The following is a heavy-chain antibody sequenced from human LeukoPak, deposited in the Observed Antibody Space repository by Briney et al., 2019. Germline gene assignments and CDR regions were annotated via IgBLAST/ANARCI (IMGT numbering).Heavy chain of an antibody. CDR1: GFTFSSYA. D-gene: IGHD3-22*01. CDR3: ARPGYDSSGYPLDY. CDR2: ISYDGSNK. Sequence: PGGSLRLSCAASGFTFSSYAMHWVRQAPGKGLEWVAVISYDGSNKYYADSVKGRSTISRDNSKNTLYLQMNSLRAEDTAVYYCARPGYDSSGYPLDYWGQGTLVTVSS. V-gene: IGHV3-30*04. J-gene: IGHJ4*02.